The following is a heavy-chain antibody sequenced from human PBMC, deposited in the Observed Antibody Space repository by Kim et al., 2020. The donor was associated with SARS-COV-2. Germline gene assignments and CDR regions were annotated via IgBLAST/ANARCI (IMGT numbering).Heavy chain of an antibody. V-gene: IGHV5-51*01. CDR1: GYSFTSYW. J-gene: IGHJ4*02. Sequence: GESLKISCKGSGYSFTSYWIGWVRQMPGKGLEWMGIIYPGDSDTRYSPSFQGQVTISADKSISTAYLQWSSLKASDTAMYYCARHAHSSSWYRGLHYFDYWGQGTLVTVSS. CDR3: ARHAHSSSWYRGLHYFDY. CDR2: IYPGDSDT. D-gene: IGHD6-13*01.